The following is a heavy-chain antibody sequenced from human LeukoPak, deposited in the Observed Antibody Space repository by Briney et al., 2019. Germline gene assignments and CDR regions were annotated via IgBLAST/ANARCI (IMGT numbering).Heavy chain of an antibody. CDR1: GGSVSNYY. J-gene: IGHJ6*03. Sequence: SETLSLTCTVSGGSVSNYYWSWIRQPPGKGLEWIGNIYYSVSTNYNSSLNSRVTISLDTSKKLFSLKLRSVTAADTAVYYCARSGADYDFYFYMDVWGNGTTVTVTS. V-gene: IGHV4-59*08. CDR3: ARSGADYDFYFYMDV. CDR2: IYYSVST.